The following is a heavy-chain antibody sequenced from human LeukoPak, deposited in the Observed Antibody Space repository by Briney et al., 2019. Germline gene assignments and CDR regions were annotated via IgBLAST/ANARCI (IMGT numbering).Heavy chain of an antibody. CDR2: IYYSGSP. CDR3: AIYRRTWLDP. V-gene: IGHV4-59*01. J-gene: IGHJ5*02. Sequence: SETLSPTCSVSGGSISNYYWSWIRQPPGKGLEWIGYIYYSGSPNYNPSLKSRVTISVDTSKNQFSLNLSSVTAADTAVYYCAIYRRTWLDPWGQGTLVTVSS. CDR1: GGSISNYY. D-gene: IGHD1-26*01.